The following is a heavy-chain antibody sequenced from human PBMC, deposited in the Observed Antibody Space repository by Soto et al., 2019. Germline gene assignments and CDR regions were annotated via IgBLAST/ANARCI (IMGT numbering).Heavy chain of an antibody. V-gene: IGHV3-23*01. CDR3: AKEYEYSSGWERIDY. J-gene: IGHJ4*02. D-gene: IGHD6-19*01. CDR2: ISGSGGST. CDR1: GFTFSSYA. Sequence: EVQLLESGGGLVQPGGSLRLSCAASGFTFSSYAMSWVRQAPGKGLEWVSAISGSGGSTYYADSVKGRFTISRDNSKNRMYLQMNSMRAEDTAVYYCAKEYEYSSGWERIDYWGQGTLVTVSS.